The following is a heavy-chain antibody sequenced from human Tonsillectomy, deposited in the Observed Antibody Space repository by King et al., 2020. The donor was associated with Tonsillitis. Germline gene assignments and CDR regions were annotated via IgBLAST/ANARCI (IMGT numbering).Heavy chain of an antibody. CDR2: IYYSGTT. CDR3: ASSPYWSGPFDY. J-gene: IGHJ4*02. CDR1: GGSISSSSYY. D-gene: IGHD2-8*02. V-gene: IGHV4-39*01. Sequence: QLQESGPGLVKPSETLSLTCTVSGGSISSSSYYWGWIRQPPGKGLEWIGSIYYSGTTYYNPSLKSLVTISVDTSKNQFSLKLSSVTAADTAVYYCASSPYWSGPFDYWGQGTLVTVSS.